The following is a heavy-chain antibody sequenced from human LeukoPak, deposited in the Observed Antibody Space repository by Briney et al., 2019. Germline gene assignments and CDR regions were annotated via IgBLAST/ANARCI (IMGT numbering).Heavy chain of an antibody. CDR2: ISGSGGST. Sequence: KSGGTLRLSCAASGFTFSSYGMSWVRQAPGKGLQWVSAISGSGGSTYYADSVKGRFTISRDNSKNTLYLQMGSLRAEDMAVYYCARGPFGPEYYFDYWGQGTLVTVSS. J-gene: IGHJ4*02. CDR3: ARGPFGPEYYFDY. V-gene: IGHV3-23*01. D-gene: IGHD3-10*01. CDR1: GFTFSSYG.